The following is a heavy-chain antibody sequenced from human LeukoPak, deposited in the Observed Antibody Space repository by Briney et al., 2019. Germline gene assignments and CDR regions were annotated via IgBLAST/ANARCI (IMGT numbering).Heavy chain of an antibody. CDR1: GGSISSYY. D-gene: IGHD6-13*01. CDR2: IYYSGST. CDR3: ARGRFGSSWPGDFDY. J-gene: IGHJ4*02. Sequence: SETLSLTCTVSGGSISSYYWSWIRPPPGKGLEWIGYIYYSGSTNYNPSLKSRVTISVDTSKNQFSLKLSSVTAADTAVYYCARGRFGSSWPGDFDYWGQGTLVTVSS. V-gene: IGHV4-59*01.